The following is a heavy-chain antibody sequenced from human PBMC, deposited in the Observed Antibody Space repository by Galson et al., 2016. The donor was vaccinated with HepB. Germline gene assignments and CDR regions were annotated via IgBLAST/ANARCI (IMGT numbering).Heavy chain of an antibody. Sequence: SLRLSCAASGFTFSRYGIHWVRQAQGKGLEWVAVISYDGSYKFYADSVRGRFTISRDNSEDTVYLQMNSLRAEDTAVYYCAKVYIDLWSGFYGGIFDYWGPGTLVAVSS. V-gene: IGHV3-30*18. CDR3: AKVYIDLWSGFYGGIFDY. D-gene: IGHD3-3*01. CDR2: ISYDGSYK. CDR1: GFTFSRYG. J-gene: IGHJ4*02.